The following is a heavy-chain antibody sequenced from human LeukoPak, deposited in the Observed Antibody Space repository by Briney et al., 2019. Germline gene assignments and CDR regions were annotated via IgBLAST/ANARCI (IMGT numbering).Heavy chain of an antibody. CDR3: ARVPSFSRVRKSLSDFDY. D-gene: IGHD3-3*02. J-gene: IGHJ4*02. CDR1: GGSISSSSYY. CDR2: IYYSGST. V-gene: IGHV4-39*07. Sequence: PLETLSLTCTVSGGSISSSSYYWGWIRQPPGKGLEWIGSIYYSGSTYYNPSLKSRVTISVDTSKNQFSLKLSSVTAADTAVYYCARVPSFSRVRKSLSDFDYWGQGTLVTVSS.